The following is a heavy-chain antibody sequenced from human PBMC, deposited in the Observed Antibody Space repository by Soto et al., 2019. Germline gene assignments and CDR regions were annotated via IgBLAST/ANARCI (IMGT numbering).Heavy chain of an antibody. J-gene: IGHJ4*02. Sequence: LSLTCAVYGGPFSGYYWSWIRQPPGKGLEWIGEINHSGSTNYNPSLKSRVTISVDTSKNQFSLKLSSVTAADTAVYYCARVKTTAINFDYWGQGTLVTVSS. CDR1: GGPFSGYY. D-gene: IGHD4-4*01. V-gene: IGHV4-34*01. CDR3: ARVKTTAINFDY. CDR2: INHSGST.